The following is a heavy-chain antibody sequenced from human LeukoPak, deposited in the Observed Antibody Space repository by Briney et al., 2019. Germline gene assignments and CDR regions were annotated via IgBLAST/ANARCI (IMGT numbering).Heavy chain of an antibody. Sequence: GSLRLSCAASGFTFSSYEMNWVRQAPGKGLEWVSYISSSGGTIYYADSVKGRFTISRDNAKNSLYLQMNSLRAEDTAVYYCARAVLYYYGMDVWGQGTTVTVSS. CDR3: ARAVLYYYGMDV. CDR1: GFTFSSYE. J-gene: IGHJ6*02. CDR2: ISSSGGTI. V-gene: IGHV3-48*03.